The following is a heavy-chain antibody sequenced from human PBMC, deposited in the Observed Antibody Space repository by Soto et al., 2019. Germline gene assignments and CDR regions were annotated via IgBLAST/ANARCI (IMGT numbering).Heavy chain of an antibody. D-gene: IGHD1-1*01. V-gene: IGHV1-69*02. CDR3: ATNDGMYDAFDI. J-gene: IGHJ3*02. CDR1: GGTFSSYT. Sequence: ASVKVSCKASGGTFSSYTISWVRQAPGQGLEWMGRIIPILGIANYAQKFQGRVTITADKSTSTAYMELSSLRSEDTAVYYCATNDGMYDAFDIWGQGTMVTVSS. CDR2: IIPILGIA.